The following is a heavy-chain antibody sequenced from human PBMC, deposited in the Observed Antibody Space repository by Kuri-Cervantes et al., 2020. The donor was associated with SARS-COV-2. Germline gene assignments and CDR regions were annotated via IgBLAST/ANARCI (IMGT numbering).Heavy chain of an antibody. D-gene: IGHD2-21*01. CDR3: ARFGVVIAIGFDY. Sequence: GSLRLSCTVSGGSISSHYWSWIRQPPGKGLEWIGYIYYSGSTNYNPSLKSRVTISVDTSKNQFSLKLSSVTAADTAVYYCARFGVVIAIGFDYWGQGTLVTVSS. CDR1: GGSISSHY. J-gene: IGHJ4*02. CDR2: IYYSGST. V-gene: IGHV4-59*11.